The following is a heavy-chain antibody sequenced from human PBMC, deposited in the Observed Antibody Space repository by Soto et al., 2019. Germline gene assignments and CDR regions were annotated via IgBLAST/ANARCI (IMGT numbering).Heavy chain of an antibody. CDR1: GFLFDNFW. Sequence: GGSLRLSCAASGFLFDNFWMTWVRQAPGKGLEWVANIKQDGSETFYVDSVKGRFTISRDNAKNSLFLQMNSLRAEDTAMYYCARDTGATVAGTFDYWGQGTLVTVSS. V-gene: IGHV3-7*01. J-gene: IGHJ4*02. CDR2: IKQDGSET. D-gene: IGHD6-19*01. CDR3: ARDTGATVAGTFDY.